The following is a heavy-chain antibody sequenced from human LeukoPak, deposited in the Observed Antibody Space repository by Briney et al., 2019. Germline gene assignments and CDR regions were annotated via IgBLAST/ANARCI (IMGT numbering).Heavy chain of an antibody. D-gene: IGHD5-24*01. CDR2: IYNSGST. J-gene: IGHJ4*02. Sequence: SETLSLTCTVSGGSISSGGYYWSWIRRHPGKGLEWIGYIYNSGSTYYNPSLKSRVTISVDTSKNQFSLKLSSVTAADTAVYYCARRRDGYTIDYWGQGTLVTVSS. V-gene: IGHV4-31*03. CDR1: GGSISSGGYY. CDR3: ARRRDGYTIDY.